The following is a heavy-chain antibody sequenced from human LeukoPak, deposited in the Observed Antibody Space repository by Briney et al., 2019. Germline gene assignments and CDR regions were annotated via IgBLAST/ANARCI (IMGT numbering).Heavy chain of an antibody. D-gene: IGHD2-2*01. Sequence: GGSLRLSCAASGFTFSNAWMSWVRQAPGKGLEWVGRIKSKTDGGTTDYAAPVKGRFTISRDDSKNTLYLQMNSLRAEDTAVYYCAKDLEWVVVVPADRGYWGQGTLVTVSS. V-gene: IGHV3-15*01. CDR1: GFTFSNAW. J-gene: IGHJ4*02. CDR2: IKSKTDGGTT. CDR3: AKDLEWVVVVPADRGY.